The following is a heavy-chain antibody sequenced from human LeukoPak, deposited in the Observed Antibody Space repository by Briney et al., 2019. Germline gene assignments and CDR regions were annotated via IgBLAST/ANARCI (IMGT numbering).Heavy chain of an antibody. CDR3: ARQYSSSWYNYCYYGMDV. CDR2: IWYDGSNK. Sequence: PGGSLRLSCAASGFTFSSYGMHWVRQAPGKGLEWVAVIWYDGSNKYYADSVKGRFTISRDNSKNTLYLQMNSLRAEDTAVYYCARQYSSSWYNYCYYGMDVWGQGTTVTVSS. CDR1: GFTFSSYG. V-gene: IGHV3-33*01. J-gene: IGHJ6*02. D-gene: IGHD6-13*01.